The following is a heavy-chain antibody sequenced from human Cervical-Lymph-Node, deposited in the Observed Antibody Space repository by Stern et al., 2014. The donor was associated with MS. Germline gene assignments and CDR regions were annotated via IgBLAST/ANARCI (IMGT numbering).Heavy chain of an antibody. J-gene: IGHJ4*02. Sequence: QVTLKESGPALVKPTQTLTLTCTFSGFSLSTSGMSVGWIRQPPGKALEWLALIDWDDDKYYSTSLETSLTISKDTSKNQVVLTMTNMDPEDTATYYCTRNAFHYTSGSYVFDYWGQGTLVTVSS. D-gene: IGHD3-10*01. CDR3: TRNAFHYTSGSYVFDY. CDR2: IDWDDDK. CDR1: GFSLSTSGMS. V-gene: IGHV2-70*13.